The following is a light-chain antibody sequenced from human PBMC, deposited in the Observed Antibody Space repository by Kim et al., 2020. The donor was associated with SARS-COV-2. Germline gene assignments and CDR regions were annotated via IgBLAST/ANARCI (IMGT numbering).Light chain of an antibody. CDR3: QQDNSYSPYS. Sequence: ASLGDRVTSTGRASQSISSWLAWYQQKPGKAPKLLIYKTSSLESGVPSRFSGSGSGTEFTLTISSLQPDDFATYYCQQDNSYSPYSFGQGTKLEI. CDR1: QSISSW. CDR2: KTS. V-gene: IGKV1-5*03. J-gene: IGKJ2*03.